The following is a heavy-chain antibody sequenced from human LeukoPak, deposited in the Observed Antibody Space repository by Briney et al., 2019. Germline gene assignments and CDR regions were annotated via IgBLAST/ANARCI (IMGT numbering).Heavy chain of an antibody. CDR3: ARSLEASYGDYY. D-gene: IGHD4-17*01. V-gene: IGHV1-46*01. CDR2: INPSGGST. J-gene: IGHJ4*02. CDR1: GYTFTSYY. Sequence: GASVKVSCKASGYTFTSYYMHWVRQAPGQGLEWMGIINPSGGSTSYAQKFQGRVTMTRDTSISTAYMELSRLRSDDTAVYYCARSLEASYGDYYWGQGTLVTVSS.